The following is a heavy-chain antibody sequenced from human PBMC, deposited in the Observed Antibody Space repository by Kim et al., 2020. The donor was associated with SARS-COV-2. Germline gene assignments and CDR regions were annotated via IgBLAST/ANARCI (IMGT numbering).Heavy chain of an antibody. V-gene: IGHV4-39*01. Sequence: SETLSLTCTVSGGSISSSSYYWGWIRQPPGKGLEWIGSIYYSGSTYYNPSLKSRVTISVDTSNNQFSLKLSSVTAADTAVYYCASVWLQQKSHFDYWGQGTLVTVSS. CDR2: IYYSGST. J-gene: IGHJ4*02. CDR3: ASVWLQQKSHFDY. D-gene: IGHD5-12*01. CDR1: GGSISSSSYY.